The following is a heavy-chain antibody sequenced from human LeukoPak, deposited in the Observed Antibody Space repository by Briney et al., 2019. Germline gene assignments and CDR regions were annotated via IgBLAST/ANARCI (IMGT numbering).Heavy chain of an antibody. Sequence: ASAKVSCKASGYTFTSYDINWVRQATGQGLEWMGWMNPNNGNTDYAQKFQGRVTLTRNTSISTAYMELSSLRSEDTAVYYCSRGGPVAGTHKYFQHWGQGTLVTVSS. CDR3: SRGGPVAGTHKYFQH. CDR2: MNPNNGNT. J-gene: IGHJ1*01. V-gene: IGHV1-8*01. D-gene: IGHD6-19*01. CDR1: GYTFTSYD.